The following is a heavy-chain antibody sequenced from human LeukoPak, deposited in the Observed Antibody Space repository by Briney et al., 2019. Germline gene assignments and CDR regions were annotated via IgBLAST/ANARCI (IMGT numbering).Heavy chain of an antibody. CDR2: ISYDGSNK. V-gene: IGHV3-30*04. J-gene: IGHJ3*02. CDR3: ARITEGAFDI. D-gene: IGHD3-16*01. CDR1: GFTFSSYA. Sequence: GGSLRLSCAASGFTFSSYAMHWVRQAPGKGLEWVAVISYDGSNKYYADSVKGRFTISRDNSKNTLYLQMNSLRAEDTAVYYCARITEGAFDIWGRGTMVTVSS.